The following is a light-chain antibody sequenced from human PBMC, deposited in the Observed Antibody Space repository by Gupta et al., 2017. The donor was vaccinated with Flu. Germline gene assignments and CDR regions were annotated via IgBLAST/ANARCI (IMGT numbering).Light chain of an antibody. CDR1: QTIRTY. V-gene: IGKV1-39*01. J-gene: IGKJ5*01. CDR2: NAS. CDR3: QQSVSTPHT. Sequence: DIQMTQSPSSLSASVGDRVTITCRASQTIRTYLNWYQQKPGKAPKLLIFNASRLDSGVPPSFSGSGSGTDFTLAISSLQAVDFALYYCQQSVSTPHTFGQGTRLEIK.